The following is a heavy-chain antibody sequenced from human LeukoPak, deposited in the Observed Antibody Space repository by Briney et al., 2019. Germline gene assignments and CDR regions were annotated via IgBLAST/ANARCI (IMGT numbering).Heavy chain of an antibody. CDR2: INPSGGST. Sequence: ASVKVSCKASGYTFTSYYMHWVRQAPGQGLEWMGIINPSGGSTSYAQKFQGRVTMTRDMSTSTVYMELSSLRSEDTAVYYCARYDTTGPLPDYWGQGTLVTVSS. J-gene: IGHJ4*02. CDR3: ARYDTTGPLPDY. D-gene: IGHD2-8*01. CDR1: GYTFTSYY. V-gene: IGHV1-46*01.